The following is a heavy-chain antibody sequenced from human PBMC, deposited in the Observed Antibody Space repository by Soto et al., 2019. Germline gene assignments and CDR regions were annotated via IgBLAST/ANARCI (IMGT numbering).Heavy chain of an antibody. V-gene: IGHV5-51*01. CDR1: GYSFTSYW. J-gene: IGHJ6*02. CDR3: ARHTHPTGLPREYYYYYGMDV. CDR2: IYPGDSDT. Sequence: PGESLKISCKGSGYSFTSYWIGWVRQMPGKGLEWMGIIYPGDSDTRYSPSFQGQITISADKSISTAYLQWSSLKASDTAMYYCARHTHPTGLPREYYYYYGMDVWGQGTTVTVSS. D-gene: IGHD2-15*01.